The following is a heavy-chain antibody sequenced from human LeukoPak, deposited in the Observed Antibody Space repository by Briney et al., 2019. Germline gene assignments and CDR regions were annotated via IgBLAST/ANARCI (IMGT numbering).Heavy chain of an antibody. Sequence: GGSLRLSCAASGFTFRVYSMNWVRQAPGKGLEWVSYINPGSSNIYYADSVKGRFTISRDNAKNSLYLHMNSLRDEDTAVYYCARAAYISSPDCWGPGILVTVSS. CDR1: GFTFRVYS. D-gene: IGHD6-13*01. V-gene: IGHV3-48*02. J-gene: IGHJ4*02. CDR2: INPGSSNI. CDR3: ARAAYISSPDC.